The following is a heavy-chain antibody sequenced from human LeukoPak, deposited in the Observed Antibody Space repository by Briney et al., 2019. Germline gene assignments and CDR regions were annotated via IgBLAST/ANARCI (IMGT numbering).Heavy chain of an antibody. Sequence: GGSLRLSCAASGFQFSGFDMHWIRQAIGKGLEWVAASTAGDTFYPDSVRGRFTISRENAKNTLYLQMNSLRAGDTAVYYCARAVYGSGSPRGGLDVWGRGTTVTVSS. V-gene: IGHV3-13*01. CDR1: GFQFSGFD. J-gene: IGHJ6*02. CDR2: STAGDT. CDR3: ARAVYGSGSPRGGLDV. D-gene: IGHD3-10*01.